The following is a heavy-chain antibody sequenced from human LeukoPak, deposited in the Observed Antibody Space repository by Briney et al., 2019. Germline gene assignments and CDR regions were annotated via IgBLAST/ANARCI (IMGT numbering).Heavy chain of an antibody. CDR1: GGSISSYY. CDR3: ARAISSSWYRAGYYFDY. Sequence: PSETLSLTCTVSGGSISSYYWSWIRQPPGKGLEWIGYIYYSGSTNYNPSLKSRVTISVDTSKNQFSLKLGSVTAADTAVYYCARAISSSWYRAGYYFDYWGQGTLVTVSS. CDR2: IYYSGST. D-gene: IGHD6-13*01. J-gene: IGHJ4*02. V-gene: IGHV4-59*01.